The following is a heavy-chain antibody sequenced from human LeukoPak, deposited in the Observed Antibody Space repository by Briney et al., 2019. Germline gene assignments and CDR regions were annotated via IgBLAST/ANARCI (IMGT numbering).Heavy chain of an antibody. CDR3: ARGGEWLELDY. Sequence: SETLSLTCAVYGGSFSGHYWSWIRQPPGKGLEWIGEINHSGSTNYNPSLKSRVTISVDTSKNQFSLNLNSVTAADTAVYYCARGGEWLELDYWGQGTLVTVSS. D-gene: IGHD6-19*01. V-gene: IGHV4-34*01. CDR1: GGSFSGHY. CDR2: INHSGST. J-gene: IGHJ4*02.